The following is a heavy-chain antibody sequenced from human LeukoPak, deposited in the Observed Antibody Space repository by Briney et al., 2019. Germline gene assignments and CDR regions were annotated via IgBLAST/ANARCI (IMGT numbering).Heavy chain of an antibody. CDR2: INSDGSST. CDR3: AKDTDSSTVPFFLDY. CDR1: GFTFSSYW. V-gene: IGHV3-74*01. J-gene: IGHJ4*02. Sequence: GSLRLSCAASGFTFSSYWMHWVRQAPGKGLVWVSRINSDGSSTSYADSVKGRFTISRDNAKNTLYLQMNSLRAEDTAVYYCAKDTDSSTVPFFLDYWGQGTLVPVSS. D-gene: IGHD3-22*01.